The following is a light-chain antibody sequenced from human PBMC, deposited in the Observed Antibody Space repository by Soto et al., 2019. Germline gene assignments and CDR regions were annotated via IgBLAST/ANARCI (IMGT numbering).Light chain of an antibody. CDR1: NSNIGSHL. V-gene: IGLV1-44*01. J-gene: IGLJ3*02. CDR3: ATWDGSLKSWV. CDR2: TNN. Sequence: QSVLTQPPSVSGTPGQRVTISCSGSNSNIGSHLVNWYQQVPGTAPRLLIYTNNQRPSGVPDRFSDSKSGTSASLAISGLQSEDEADYYCATWDGSLKSWVFGGGTQLTVL.